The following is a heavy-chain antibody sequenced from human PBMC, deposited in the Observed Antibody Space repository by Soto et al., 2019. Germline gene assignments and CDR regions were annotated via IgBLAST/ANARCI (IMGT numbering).Heavy chain of an antibody. J-gene: IGHJ5*02. V-gene: IGHV1-69*13. Sequence: GASVKVSYKASRGPFGSYAMSWLRQATGQGLEWMGGFIPIFGTANYAQKFQVRDTTTAYESTSTSYIELRSLLSEHTYVYYYSRKTTGTNDWYDAWGQGTLVPVSS. CDR2: FIPIFGTA. CDR3: SRKTTGTNDWYDA. CDR1: RGPFGSYA. D-gene: IGHD1-1*01.